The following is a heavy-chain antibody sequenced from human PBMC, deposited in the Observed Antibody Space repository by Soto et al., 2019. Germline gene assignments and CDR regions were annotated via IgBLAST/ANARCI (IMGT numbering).Heavy chain of an antibody. CDR3: AKVRYRSPMGYYDGMDV. CDR2: IIPIFGTA. CDR1: GVTFSKFI. V-gene: IGHV1-69*01. J-gene: IGHJ6*02. D-gene: IGHD6-19*01. Sequence: QVQLEQSGGEVKKPGSSVKVSCKASGVTFSKFIMTWVRQAPGLGLEWVGGIIPIFGTANYAQKFQGRVTITADESTSTSYLEVSNLRSEDTAVYYCAKVRYRSPMGYYDGMDVWGQGTAVTVSS.